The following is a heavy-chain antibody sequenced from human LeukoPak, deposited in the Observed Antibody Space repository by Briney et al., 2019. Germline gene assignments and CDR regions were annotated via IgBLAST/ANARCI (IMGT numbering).Heavy chain of an antibody. Sequence: GESLKISCKGSGYSFTDPWIGWVRQMPGKGLEWMGSIYPGDSDTRYSPSFQGQVTITADKSITTAYLQWSSLQASDTAMFYCVRSPRGDSGRFMDYWGQGTLLTVSS. D-gene: IGHD4-17*01. CDR2: IYPGDSDT. CDR1: GYSFTDPW. J-gene: IGHJ4*02. CDR3: VRSPRGDSGRFMDY. V-gene: IGHV5-51*01.